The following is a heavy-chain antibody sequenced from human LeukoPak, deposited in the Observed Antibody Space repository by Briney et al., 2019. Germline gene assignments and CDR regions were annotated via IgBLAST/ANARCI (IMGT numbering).Heavy chain of an antibody. Sequence: GGSLRLSCAASGFTFSSYAMSWVRQAPGKGLEWVSAISGSGGSTYYADSVKGRFTISRDNSKNTLYLQMNSLRAEDTAVYYCAKDSYVDTAMVWSGPGIYGVDYWGQGTLVTVSS. CDR3: AKDSYVDTAMVWSGPGIYGVDY. J-gene: IGHJ4*02. V-gene: IGHV3-23*01. D-gene: IGHD5-18*01. CDR2: ISGSGGST. CDR1: GFTFSSYA.